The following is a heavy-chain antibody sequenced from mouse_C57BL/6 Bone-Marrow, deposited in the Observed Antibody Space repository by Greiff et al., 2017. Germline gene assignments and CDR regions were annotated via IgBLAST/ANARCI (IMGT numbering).Heavy chain of an antibody. J-gene: IGHJ4*01. Sequence: EVQWVESGGGLVKPGGSLKLSCAASGFTFSSYAMSWVRQTPEKRLEWVATISDGGSYTYYPDNVKGRFTISRDNAKNNLYLQMSHLKSEDTAMYYCARETGFPTMDYWGQGTSVTVSS. CDR3: ARETGFPTMDY. CDR1: GFTFSSYA. V-gene: IGHV5-4*01. D-gene: IGHD4-1*01. CDR2: ISDGGSYT.